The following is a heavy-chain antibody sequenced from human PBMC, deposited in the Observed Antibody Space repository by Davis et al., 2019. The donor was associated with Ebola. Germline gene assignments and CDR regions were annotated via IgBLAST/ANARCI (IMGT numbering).Heavy chain of an antibody. Sequence: GSLRLSCAVYGGSFSGYYWSWIRQPPGKGLEWIGYIYYSGSTNYNPSLKSRVTISVDTSKNQFSLKLSSVTAADTAVYYCARSVAGFFDHWGQGTLVTVSS. CDR1: GGSFSGYY. V-gene: IGHV4-59*01. CDR3: ARSVAGFFDH. J-gene: IGHJ4*02. CDR2: IYYSGST. D-gene: IGHD6-19*01.